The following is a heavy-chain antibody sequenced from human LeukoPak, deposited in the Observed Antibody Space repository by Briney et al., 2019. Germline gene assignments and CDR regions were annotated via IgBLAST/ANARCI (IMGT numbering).Heavy chain of an antibody. CDR2: IGGSGGST. CDR1: GFTFSTHG. J-gene: IGHJ4*02. D-gene: IGHD3-10*01. CDR3: AKEGSALWFGELSYYFDY. Sequence: GGTLRLSCAGSGFTFSTHGMNWVRQAPGRGLEWVSGIGGSGGSTYYADSVKGRFTISRDNFKNTLYLQMNSLRGEDTALYYCAKEGSALWFGELSYYFDYWGQGTLVTVSS. V-gene: IGHV3-23*01.